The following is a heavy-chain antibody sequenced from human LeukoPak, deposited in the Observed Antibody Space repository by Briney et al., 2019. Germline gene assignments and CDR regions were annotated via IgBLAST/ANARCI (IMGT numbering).Heavy chain of an antibody. CDR3: ARERRDGYNPDAFDI. V-gene: IGHV3-33*01. D-gene: IGHD5-12*01. CDR2: IWYDGSNK. J-gene: IGHJ3*02. Sequence: HPGGSLRLSCAASGFTFSSYGMHWVRQAPGKGLEWVAVIWYDGSNKYYADSVKGRFTISRDNSKNTLYLQMNSLRAEDTAVYYCARERRDGYNPDAFDIWGQGTMVTVSS. CDR1: GFTFSSYG.